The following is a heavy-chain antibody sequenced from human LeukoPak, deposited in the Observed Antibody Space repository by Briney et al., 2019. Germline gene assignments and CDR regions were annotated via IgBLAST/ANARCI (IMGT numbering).Heavy chain of an antibody. V-gene: IGHV3-23*01. CDR3: AKARIASAGTGAFDV. CDR2: ISGSGGST. Sequence: GGSLRLSCAASGFTFSSYAMSWVRQAPGKGLEWVSAISGSGGSTYYADSVKGRFTISRDNSKNSLYLQMNSLRDEDTAVYYCAKARIASAGTGAFDVWGQGTMVTVSS. D-gene: IGHD6-13*01. J-gene: IGHJ3*01. CDR1: GFTFSSYA.